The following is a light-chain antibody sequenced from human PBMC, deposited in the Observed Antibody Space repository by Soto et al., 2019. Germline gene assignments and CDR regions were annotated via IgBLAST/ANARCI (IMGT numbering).Light chain of an antibody. CDR1: SSNIGNNF. V-gene: IGLV1-51*01. CDR2: DNN. CDR3: GTWDIGLSAGGV. Sequence: QSVLTQPPSVSAAPGQKVTISCSGSSSNIGNNFVSWYQQLPGTAPKLLIYDNNKRPSGIPDRFSGSKSGTSATLDIAGLQTGDEAYYYCGTWDIGLSAGGVFGGGTKLTVL. J-gene: IGLJ3*02.